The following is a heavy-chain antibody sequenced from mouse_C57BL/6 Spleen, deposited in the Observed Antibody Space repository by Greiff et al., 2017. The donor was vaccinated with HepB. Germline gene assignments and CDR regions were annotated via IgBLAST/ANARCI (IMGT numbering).Heavy chain of an antibody. Sequence: LMESGGGLVKPGGSLKLSCAASGFTFSDYGMHWVRQAPEKGLEWVAYISSGSSTIYYADTVKGRFTISRDNAKNTLFLQMTSLRSEDTAMYYCATLDLAGFDYWGQGTTLTVSS. J-gene: IGHJ2*01. CDR1: GFTFSDYG. CDR2: ISSGSSTI. D-gene: IGHD1-1*01. V-gene: IGHV5-17*01. CDR3: ATLDLAGFDY.